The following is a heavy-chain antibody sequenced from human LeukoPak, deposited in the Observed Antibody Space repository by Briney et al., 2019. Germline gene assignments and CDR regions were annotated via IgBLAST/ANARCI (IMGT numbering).Heavy chain of an antibody. D-gene: IGHD6-13*01. CDR1: GYSFTSYY. Sequence: ASVKVSCKASGYSFTSYYIHWVRQAPGQGLEWIGWIHPNSGDTKYAQTFQGRVTLTRDTSVTTAYMELSSLRSDDTAVYYCAKARRISPAGTDWLDPWGQGTLVTVSS. CDR2: IHPNSGDT. CDR3: AKARRISPAGTDWLDP. V-gene: IGHV1-2*02. J-gene: IGHJ5*02.